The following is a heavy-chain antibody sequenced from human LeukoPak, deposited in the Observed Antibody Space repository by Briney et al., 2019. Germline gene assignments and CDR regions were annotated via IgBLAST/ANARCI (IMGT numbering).Heavy chain of an antibody. CDR3: ARGSTRQGIVVVPAAIRSYYYYYMDV. J-gene: IGHJ6*03. CDR2: INHSGST. CDR1: GGSFSGYY. Sequence: PSETLSLICAVYGGSFSGYYWSWIRQPPGKGLEWMGEINHSGSTTYNPSLKSRVTISVDTSKNQFSLKLSSVTAADTAVYYCARGSTRQGIVVVPAAIRSYYYYYMDVWGKGTTVTVSS. D-gene: IGHD2-2*02. V-gene: IGHV4-34*01.